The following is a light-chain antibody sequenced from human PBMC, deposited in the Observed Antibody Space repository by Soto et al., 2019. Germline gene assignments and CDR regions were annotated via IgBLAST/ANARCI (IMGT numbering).Light chain of an antibody. J-gene: IGKJ5*01. CDR1: QSVSSY. Sequence: EIDFTHSPAPLSFSPGERATLSCRALQSVSSYLAWYQQKPGQPPRLLIYDVPNRGTGIPARFSGSGFGTDFTLTISSLEPEDFAVYYCQQRSNWPPSITFGQGTRLEIK. CDR2: DVP. CDR3: QQRSNWPPSIT. V-gene: IGKV3-11*01.